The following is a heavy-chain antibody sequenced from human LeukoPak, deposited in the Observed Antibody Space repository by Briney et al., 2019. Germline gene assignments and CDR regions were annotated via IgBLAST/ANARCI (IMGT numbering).Heavy chain of an antibody. CDR2: IIPNSGGT. D-gene: IGHD2-15*01. Sequence: ASVKVSCKASGYTFTGYYMHWVRQAPGQGLEWMGWIIPNSGGTKYAQKFQGRVTMTRDTSISTAYMELSRLGSDDTAVYYCAREGYCSGGSCLDYWGQGTLVTVSS. CDR3: AREGYCSGGSCLDY. CDR1: GYTFTGYY. J-gene: IGHJ4*02. V-gene: IGHV1-2*02.